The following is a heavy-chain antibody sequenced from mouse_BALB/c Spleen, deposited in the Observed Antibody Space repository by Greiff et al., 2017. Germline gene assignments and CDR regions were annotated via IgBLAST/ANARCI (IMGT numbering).Heavy chain of an antibody. J-gene: IGHJ1*01. CDR1: GYTFTSYW. CDR2: IYPGNSDT. V-gene: IGHV1-5*01. CDR3: TRGREDWYFDV. Sequence: EVQLQQSGTVLARPGASVKMSCKASGYTFTSYWMHWVKQRPGQGLEWIGAIYPGNSDTSYNQKFKGKAKLTAVTSTSTAYMELSSLTNEDSAVYYCTRGREDWYFDVWGAGTTVTVSS.